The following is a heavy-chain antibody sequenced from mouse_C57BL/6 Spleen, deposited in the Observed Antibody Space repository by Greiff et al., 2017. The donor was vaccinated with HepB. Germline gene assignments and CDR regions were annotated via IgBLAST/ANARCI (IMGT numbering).Heavy chain of an antibody. D-gene: IGHD2-3*01. CDR1: GYTFTDYY. CDR2: INPYNGGT. V-gene: IGHV1-19*01. Sequence: EVQLQQSGPVLVKPGASVKMSCKASGYTFTDYYMNWVKQSHGKSLEWIGVINPYNGGTSYNQKFKGKATLTVDKSSSTAYMELNSLTSEDSAVYYCARSEDGYPFAYWGQGTLVTVSA. J-gene: IGHJ3*01. CDR3: ARSEDGYPFAY.